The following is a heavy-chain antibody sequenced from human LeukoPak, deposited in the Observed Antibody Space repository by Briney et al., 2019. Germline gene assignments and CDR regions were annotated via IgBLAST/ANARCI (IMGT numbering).Heavy chain of an antibody. V-gene: IGHV4-59*01. CDR3: ARSASSAPPFDK. J-gene: IGHJ4*02. Sequence: SETLSLTCTVSGGSISSYYWSWIRQPPGKGLEWIGYIYYSGSTNSNPSLKSRVTISVDTSKNQFSLKLSSVTAADTAVYYCARSASSAPPFDKWGQGTLVTVSS. CDR2: IYYSGST. CDR1: GGSISSYY. D-gene: IGHD3-22*01.